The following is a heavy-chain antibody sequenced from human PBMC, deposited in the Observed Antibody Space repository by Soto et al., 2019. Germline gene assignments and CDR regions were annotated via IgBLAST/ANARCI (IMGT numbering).Heavy chain of an antibody. CDR3: ARGVVRGVGNAFDI. D-gene: IGHD3-10*01. J-gene: IGHJ3*02. V-gene: IGHV4-59*08. Sequence: SETLSLTCTVSGGSISSYYWSWIRQPPGKGLEWIGYIYYSGSTNYNPSIKSRVTISVDTSKNQFSLKLSSVTAADTAVYYCARGVVRGVGNAFDIWGQGTMVTVSS. CDR1: GGSISSYY. CDR2: IYYSGST.